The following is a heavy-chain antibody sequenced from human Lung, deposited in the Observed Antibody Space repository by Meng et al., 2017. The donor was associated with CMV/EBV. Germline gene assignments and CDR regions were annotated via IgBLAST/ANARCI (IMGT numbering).Heavy chain of an antibody. Sequence: GGSLRLXCAASGFTFRSYDMHWLRQAPGRGLEWVSYISSSGSTKYYADSLRGRFTISRDNAKNSLYLQMNSLRAEDTAVYYCARDLSGIVVVVAADYWYFDLXGRGXLVTVSS. D-gene: IGHD2-15*01. CDR3: ARDLSGIVVVVAADYWYFDL. CDR2: ISSSGSTK. CDR1: GFTFRSYD. J-gene: IGHJ2*01. V-gene: IGHV3-48*03.